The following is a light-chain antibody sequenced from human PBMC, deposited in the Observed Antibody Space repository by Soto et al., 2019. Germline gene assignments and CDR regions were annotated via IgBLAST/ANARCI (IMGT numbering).Light chain of an antibody. CDR3: QYYGRSPWT. CDR1: QSVSSNY. Sequence: SVLPQSPGTLSLSPGERGTLSCRASQSVSSNYLAWYQQKPGQAPRLLIYSAFSRATGIPDRFSGSGSGTDFTLTISRLELEDCVVYYCQYYGRSPWTFRQGNKVEIK. V-gene: IGKV3-20*01. J-gene: IGKJ1*01. CDR2: SAF.